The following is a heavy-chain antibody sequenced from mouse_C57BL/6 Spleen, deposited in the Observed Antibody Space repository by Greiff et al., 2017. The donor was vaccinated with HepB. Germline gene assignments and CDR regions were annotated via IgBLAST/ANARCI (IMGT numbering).Heavy chain of an antibody. CDR2: ISYDGSN. D-gene: IGHD2-5*01. CDR3: AKYYSKKDWYFDV. CDR1: GYSITSGYY. Sequence: EVKLQESGPGLVKPSQSLSLTCSVTGYSITSGYYWNWIRQFPGNKLEWMGYISYDGSNNDNPSLKNRISITRDTSKNQFFLKLNSVTTEDTATYYCAKYYSKKDWYFDVWGTGTTVTVSS. J-gene: IGHJ1*03. V-gene: IGHV3-6*01.